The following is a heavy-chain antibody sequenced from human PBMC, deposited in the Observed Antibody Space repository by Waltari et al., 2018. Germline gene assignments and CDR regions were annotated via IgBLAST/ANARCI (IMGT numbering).Heavy chain of an antibody. Sequence: QVQLVQSGAEVKKPGSSVKVSCKASGDTFSSYAISWVRQAPGQGLGWMGGIIPIFGTANYAQKFQGRVTITADESTSTAYMELSSLRSEDTAVYYCARARYYYDSSGFDYWGQGTLVTVSS. CDR2: IIPIFGTA. CDR3: ARARYYYDSSGFDY. CDR1: GDTFSSYA. J-gene: IGHJ4*02. V-gene: IGHV1-69*01. D-gene: IGHD3-22*01.